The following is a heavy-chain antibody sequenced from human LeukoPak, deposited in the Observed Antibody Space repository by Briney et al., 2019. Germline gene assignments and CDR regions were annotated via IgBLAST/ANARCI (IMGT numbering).Heavy chain of an antibody. J-gene: IGHJ4*02. CDR1: GFSVSSNY. V-gene: IGHV3-53*01. CDR2: IYSGGRI. D-gene: IGHD5-18*01. Sequence: GGSLRLSCAASGFSVSSNYMSWVRQAPGKGLEWVSVIYSGGRIDYADSVRGRFTISRDNSKNTLYLQMNSLRAEDTAVYYCAKDRRIQLWLGFDYWGQGTLVTVSS. CDR3: AKDRRIQLWLGFDY.